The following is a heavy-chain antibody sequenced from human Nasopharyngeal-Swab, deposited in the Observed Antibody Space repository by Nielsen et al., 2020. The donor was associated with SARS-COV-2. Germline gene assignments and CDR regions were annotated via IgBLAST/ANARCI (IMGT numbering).Heavy chain of an antibody. CDR2: INSDGSST. D-gene: IGHD3-10*01. V-gene: IGHV3-74*01. CDR3: ARATDGSGSYYQLTYYYYGMDV. Sequence: LKISCAASGFTFSSYWMNWVRQAAGKGLVWVSRINSDGSSTSYADSVKGRFTISRDNAKNTLYLQMNSLRAEDTAVYYCARATDGSGSYYQLTYYYYGMDVWGQGTTVTVSS. J-gene: IGHJ6*02. CDR1: GFTFSSYW.